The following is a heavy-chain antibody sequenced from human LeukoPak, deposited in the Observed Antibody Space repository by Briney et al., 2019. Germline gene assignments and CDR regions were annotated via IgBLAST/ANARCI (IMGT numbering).Heavy chain of an antibody. CDR1: GFTFSSYA. J-gene: IGHJ4*02. Sequence: PGGSLRLSCATSGFTFSSYAFHWVRRAPGKGLEWVATMSFDVNNKYYADSVRGRFTISRDNSKNTLYLQMNSLRAEDTAVYSCARGFCTSSSCYNDYWGQGTLVTVSS. V-gene: IGHV3-30*04. D-gene: IGHD2-2*02. CDR3: ARGFCTSSSCYNDY. CDR2: MSFDVNNK.